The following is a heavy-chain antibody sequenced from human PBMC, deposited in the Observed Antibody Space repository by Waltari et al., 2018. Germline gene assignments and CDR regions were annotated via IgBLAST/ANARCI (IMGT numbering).Heavy chain of an antibody. J-gene: IGHJ3*02. CDR1: GFTVSSNY. Sequence: EVQLVESGGGLIQPGGSLRLSCAASGFTVSSNYMSWVRQAPGKGREWVSVIYSGGSTYYADSVKGRFTIARDNSKNTLYLQMNSVRAEDTAVYYCASSSWYSGDSDAFDIWGQGTMVTVSS. V-gene: IGHV3-53*01. CDR2: IYSGGST. D-gene: IGHD6-13*01. CDR3: ASSSWYSGDSDAFDI.